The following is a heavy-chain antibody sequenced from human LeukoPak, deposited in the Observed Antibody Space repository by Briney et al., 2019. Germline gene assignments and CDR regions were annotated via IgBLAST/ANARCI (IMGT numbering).Heavy chain of an antibody. CDR3: ARDCGITMVRGADY. CDR1: GFTFSSYG. D-gene: IGHD3-10*01. V-gene: IGHV3-33*01. Sequence: GRSLRLSCAASGFTFSSYGMHWVRQAPGKGLEWVAVIWYDGSNKYYADSVKGRFTISRDNSKNTLYLQMNSLRAEDTAVYYCARDCGITMVRGADYWGQGTLVTVSS. CDR2: IWYDGSNK. J-gene: IGHJ4*02.